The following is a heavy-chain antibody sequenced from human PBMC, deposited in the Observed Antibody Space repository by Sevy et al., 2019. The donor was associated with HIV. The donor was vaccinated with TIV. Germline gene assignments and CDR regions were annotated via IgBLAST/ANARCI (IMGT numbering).Heavy chain of an antibody. Sequence: GGSLRLSCAASGFTFSSYSMNWVRQAPGKGLEWVSYISASSNYIYYADSLKGRFTNSRDNAKNSLYLQMNSLRADDTALYYCARGAGVDCSGSSCHLDFDYWGQGTLVTVSS. CDR2: ISASSNYI. V-gene: IGHV3-21*01. CDR3: ARGAGVDCSGSSCHLDFDY. D-gene: IGHD2-2*01. J-gene: IGHJ4*02. CDR1: GFTFSSYS.